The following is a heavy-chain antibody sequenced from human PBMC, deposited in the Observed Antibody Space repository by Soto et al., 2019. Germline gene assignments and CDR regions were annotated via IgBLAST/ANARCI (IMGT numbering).Heavy chain of an antibody. CDR3: ARLNGYCISTNCHGYYGMDV. V-gene: IGHV4-39*01. J-gene: IGHJ6*02. CDR1: CVSVSSSSYS. Sequence: SETLSLTCTVSCVSVSSSSYSWGWIRQSPGKGLEWIGTIYSSENTYYNPSLLSRVTISVDTSKNEFSVRLSSVTAADTAVYYCARLNGYCISTNCHGYYGMDVWGQGTTVT. CDR2: IYSSENT. D-gene: IGHD2-2*03.